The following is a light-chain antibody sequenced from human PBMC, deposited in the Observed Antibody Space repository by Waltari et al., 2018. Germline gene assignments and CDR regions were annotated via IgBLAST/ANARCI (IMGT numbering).Light chain of an antibody. Sequence: SYVVTQSPSVSVAPGETARITCGGANIGSKRVHLYQQRPGQAPVLVISYDSDRPSGIPERFSGSNSGNTATLTISWVEADDEADYYCLVWHSTTDHHGVFGGGTKLTVL. V-gene: IGLV3-21*04. CDR2: YDS. J-gene: IGLJ2*01. CDR1: NIGSKR. CDR3: LVWHSTTDHHGV.